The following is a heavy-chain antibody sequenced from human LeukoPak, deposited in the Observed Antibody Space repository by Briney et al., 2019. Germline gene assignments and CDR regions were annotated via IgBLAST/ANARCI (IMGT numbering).Heavy chain of an antibody. CDR2: INPNSGGT. J-gene: IGHJ4*02. V-gene: IGHV1-2*06. Sequence: ASVKVSXKASGYTFTGYYMHWVRQAPGQGLEWMGRINPNSGGTNYAQKFQGRVTMTRDTSISTAYMELSRLRSDDTAVYYCARDSDILTGYLAFDYWGQGTLVTVSS. CDR1: GYTFTGYY. CDR3: ARDSDILTGYLAFDY. D-gene: IGHD3-9*01.